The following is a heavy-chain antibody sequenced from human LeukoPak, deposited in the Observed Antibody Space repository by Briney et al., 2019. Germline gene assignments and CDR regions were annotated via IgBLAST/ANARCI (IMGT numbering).Heavy chain of an antibody. Sequence: GRSLRLSCAASGFTFSSYGMHWVRQAPGKGLEWVAVIWYDGSNKYYADSVKGRFTISRDNSKNTLYLQMNSLRAEDTAVYYCARDFGGGYSGYDSDYYGMDVWGQGTTVTVSS. V-gene: IGHV3-33*01. D-gene: IGHD5-12*01. CDR1: GFTFSSYG. CDR2: IWYDGSNK. CDR3: ARDFGGGYSGYDSDYYGMDV. J-gene: IGHJ6*02.